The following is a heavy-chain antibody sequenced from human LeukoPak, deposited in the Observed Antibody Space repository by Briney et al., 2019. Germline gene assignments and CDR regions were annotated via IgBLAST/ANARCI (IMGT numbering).Heavy chain of an antibody. D-gene: IGHD4-23*01. CDR1: GFTFSSYS. Sequence: GGSLRLSCAASGFTFSSYSMNWVRQAPGKGLEWVSSISSSSTYIYFADSVKGRFTISRDNAKNSLYLQMNSLRAEDTAVYYCARVRWAATTRDAFDIWGQGTMVTVSS. V-gene: IGHV3-21*01. CDR3: ARVRWAATTRDAFDI. J-gene: IGHJ3*02. CDR2: ISSSSTYI.